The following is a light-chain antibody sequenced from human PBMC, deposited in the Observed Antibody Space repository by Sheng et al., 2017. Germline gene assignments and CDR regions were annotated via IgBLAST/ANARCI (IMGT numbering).Light chain of an antibody. CDR3: QQFEDLPLT. CDR2: DAS. CDR1: QGISTF. V-gene: IGKV1-33*01. Sequence: DNQMTQAPSSLSAYIGDRVTITCQASQGISTFVNWYQQKPGQAPKLLIYDASNLQKGVPNRYSGSGSGTHFSFTINSLQPEDVATYFCQQFEDLPLTFGGGPNVEIK. J-gene: IGKJ4*01.